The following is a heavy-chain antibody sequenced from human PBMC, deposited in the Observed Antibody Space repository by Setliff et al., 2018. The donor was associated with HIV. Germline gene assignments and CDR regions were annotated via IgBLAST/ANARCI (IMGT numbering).Heavy chain of an antibody. Sequence: PSETLSLTCTVSGDSITNDYWTWIRQPPGKGLERVGYIYNGGITSYNPSLKSRVTISADASKNQFSLKLKSVTAADTAVYFCARHSPSDSWGQGTLVTVSS. J-gene: IGHJ5*01. V-gene: IGHV4-59*08. CDR2: IYNGGIT. CDR1: GDSITNDY. CDR3: ARHSPSDS.